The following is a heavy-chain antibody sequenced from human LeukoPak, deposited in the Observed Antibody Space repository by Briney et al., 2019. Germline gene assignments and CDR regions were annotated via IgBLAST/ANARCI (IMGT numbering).Heavy chain of an antibody. V-gene: IGHV1-69*13. Sequence: SVKVSCKASGGTFSSYAISWVRQAPGQGLEWMGGIIPIFGTANYAQKFQGRVTITADESTSTAYMELSSLRSEDTAVYYCARDTRITIFGVVEGGGMDVWGQGTTVTVSS. CDR2: IIPIFGTA. D-gene: IGHD3-3*01. CDR3: ARDTRITIFGVVEGGGMDV. J-gene: IGHJ6*02. CDR1: GGTFSSYA.